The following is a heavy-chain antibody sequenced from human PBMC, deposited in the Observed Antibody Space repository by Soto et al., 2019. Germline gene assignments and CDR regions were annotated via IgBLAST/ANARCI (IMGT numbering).Heavy chain of an antibody. V-gene: IGHV4-59*08. CDR1: GGSISSFY. CDR3: ARHLCSSGNCYYFGY. Sequence: NPSETLSLTCTVSGGSISSFYWSWIRQPPGKGLEWIGYLYYNGNTNYNVNTKYNPSLESRVLISLDTSQNLFSLKLSSVTAADTALYYCARHLCSSGNCYYFGYWGQGTLVTVSS. D-gene: IGHD2-15*01. J-gene: IGHJ4*02. CDR2: LYYNGNT.